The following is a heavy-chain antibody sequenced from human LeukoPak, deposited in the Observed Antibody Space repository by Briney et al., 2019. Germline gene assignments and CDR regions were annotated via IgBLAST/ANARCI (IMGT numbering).Heavy chain of an antibody. J-gene: IGHJ4*02. CDR2: INPNTGGA. CDR1: GYTFTAYY. D-gene: IGHD3-10*01. Sequence: ASVKVSCKASGYTFTAYYLHWVREAPGQGLEWMGWINPNTGGAKYAQKFQGRVTMTRDTSISTAYMELSRLRSDDTAVYYCARDRRIYGSGSYYLNYWGQGALVTVSS. CDR3: ARDRRIYGSGSYYLNY. V-gene: IGHV1-2*02.